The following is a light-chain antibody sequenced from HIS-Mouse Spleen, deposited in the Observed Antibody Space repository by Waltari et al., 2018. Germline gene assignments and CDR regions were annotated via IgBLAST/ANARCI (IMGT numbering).Light chain of an antibody. V-gene: IGLV3-10*01. CDR3: YSTDSSGNHRV. CDR1: ALPKKY. J-gene: IGLJ2*01. CDR2: EES. Sequence: SYELTQRPPVSVSPGQTARITFSGDALPKKYAYWYQQKSGQAPVLVIYEESKRPSGIPERFSGSSSGTMATLTISGAQVEDEADYYCYSTDSSGNHRVFGGGTKLTVL.